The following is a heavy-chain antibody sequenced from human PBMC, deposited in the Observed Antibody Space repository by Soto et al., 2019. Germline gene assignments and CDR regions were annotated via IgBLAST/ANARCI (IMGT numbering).Heavy chain of an antibody. J-gene: IGHJ4*02. CDR2: ISWNSKSI. CDR3: ARSSHQYDAGSYYQPFDY. D-gene: IGHD3-10*01. Sequence: EVQLVESGGGLVQPGRSLRLSCAGSGFTFENYAMHWVRQGPGKGLEWVSGISWNSKSIGYADSVKGRFTISRDNAKTSMYLQINSLRGGDTAMYYCARSSHQYDAGSYYQPFDYWGQGTLVTVSS. CDR1: GFTFENYA. V-gene: IGHV3-9*01.